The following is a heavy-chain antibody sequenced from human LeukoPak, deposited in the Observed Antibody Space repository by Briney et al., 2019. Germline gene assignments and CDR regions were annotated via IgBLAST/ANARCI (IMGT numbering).Heavy chain of an antibody. Sequence: SETLSLTCTVSGGSISSSSYYWGWIRQPPGKGLEWIESIYYSGNTYYNPSLKSRVTIYEDTSKNQFSLKLNSVTAADTAVYYCARSQYHLDPWGQGTLVTVSS. CDR1: GGSISSSSYY. CDR2: IYYSGNT. CDR3: ARSQYHLDP. J-gene: IGHJ5*02. D-gene: IGHD4-11*01. V-gene: IGHV4-39*01.